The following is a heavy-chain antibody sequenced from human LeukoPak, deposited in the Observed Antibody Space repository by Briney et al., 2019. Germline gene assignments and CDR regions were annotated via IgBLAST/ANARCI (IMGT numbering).Heavy chain of an antibody. CDR1: GVTFSSYS. Sequence: GGSLRLSCAASGVTFSSYSMNWVRQAPGTGLEWVSYISSSSSTIYYAASVKGRFTISRDNAKNSLYLQMNSLRAEDTAVYYCARGIGAFDIWGQGTMVTVSS. CDR2: ISSSSSTI. V-gene: IGHV3-48*01. CDR3: ARGIGAFDI. J-gene: IGHJ3*02.